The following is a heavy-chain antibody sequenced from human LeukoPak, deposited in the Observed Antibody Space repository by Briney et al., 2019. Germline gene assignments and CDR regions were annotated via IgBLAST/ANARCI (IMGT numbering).Heavy chain of an antibody. D-gene: IGHD3-3*01. V-gene: IGHV1-18*01. J-gene: IGHJ4*02. Sequence: ASVKVSCKTSGYTFTSYGINWVRQAPGQGLEWMGRISAHNGNANYAQKFQGRVTMTTDTLATTAYMELRSQRSDDTAVYYCARDLERYYDLEGRSGYWGQGTLVTVSS. CDR2: ISAHNGNA. CDR3: ARDLERYYDLEGRSGY. CDR1: GYTFTSYG.